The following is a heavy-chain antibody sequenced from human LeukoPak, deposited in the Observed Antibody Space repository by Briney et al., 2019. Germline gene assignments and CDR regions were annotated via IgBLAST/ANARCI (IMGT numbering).Heavy chain of an antibody. CDR1: GFTFSSYS. V-gene: IGHV3-21*01. Sequence: PGGSLRLSCAASGFTFSSYSMNWVRQAPGKGLEWVSSISSSSSYIYYADSVKGRFTISRDNAKNSLYLQMNSLRAEDTAVYYCARDLIVATIGDYYYYYGMDVRGQGTTVTVSS. CDR3: ARDLIVATIGDYYYYYGMDV. CDR2: ISSSSSYI. D-gene: IGHD5-12*01. J-gene: IGHJ6*02.